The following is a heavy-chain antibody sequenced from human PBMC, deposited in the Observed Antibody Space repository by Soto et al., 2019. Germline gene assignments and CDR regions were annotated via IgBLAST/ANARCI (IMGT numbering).Heavy chain of an antibody. CDR1: GLNFEKCS. J-gene: IGHJ4*02. CDR3: ATDTGDIEVVPATT. D-gene: IGHD2-15*01. CDR2: ISPSSTYI. Sequence: LRLSCAASGLNFEKCSMNWVRQPPGEGPEWLASISPSSTYIRYADSVKGRFTISRDNARNSLSLQMMNLRADDTAIYYCATDTGDIEVVPATTWGQGTLGTVS. V-gene: IGHV3-21*04.